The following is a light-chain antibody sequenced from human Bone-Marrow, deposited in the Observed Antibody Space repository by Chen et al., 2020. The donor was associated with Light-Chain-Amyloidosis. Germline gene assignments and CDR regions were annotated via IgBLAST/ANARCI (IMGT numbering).Light chain of an antibody. V-gene: IGLV2-11*01. CDR3: CSYAGSYTHVV. CDR1: SSDVGGYNY. Sequence: QSALPQPRSVSGSPGPSVTISCTGTSSDVGGYNYVSWYQQHPGKAPKLMIYDVSKRPSGVPDRFSGSKSGNTASLTISGLQAEDEADYYCCSYAGSYTHVVFGGGTKLTVL. J-gene: IGLJ2*01. CDR2: DVS.